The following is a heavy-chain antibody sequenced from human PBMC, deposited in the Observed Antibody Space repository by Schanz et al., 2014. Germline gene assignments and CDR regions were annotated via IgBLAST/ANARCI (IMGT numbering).Heavy chain of an antibody. CDR3: AKDQGSYGSGSYSYFDY. D-gene: IGHD3-10*01. J-gene: IGHJ4*02. CDR2: ISGSGAST. CDR1: GVTFSSYA. V-gene: IGHV3-23*01. Sequence: EVQLLESGGGFVQPGGSLRLSCVASGVTFSSYAMSWVRQASGKGLEWVSAISGSGASTYYADSVKGRFTISRDNSKNTLYLRMNSLRAEDTAVYYCAKDQGSYGSGSYSYFDYWGQGTLATVSS.